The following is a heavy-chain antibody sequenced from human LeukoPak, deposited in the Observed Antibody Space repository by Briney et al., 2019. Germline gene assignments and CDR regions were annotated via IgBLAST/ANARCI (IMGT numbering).Heavy chain of an antibody. CDR2: ISYSGST. J-gene: IGHJ4*02. Sequence: SETLSLTCTVSGGSISNYYWSWIRQPPGKELEWIGDISYSGSTTYKPSLISRVTIPVDTSKNQFSLKLNSVTAADTAVYYCARAPPGIGYYFDNWGQGTLVTVSS. CDR1: GGSISNYY. V-gene: IGHV4-59*01. CDR3: ARAPPGIGYYFDN. D-gene: IGHD1-14*01.